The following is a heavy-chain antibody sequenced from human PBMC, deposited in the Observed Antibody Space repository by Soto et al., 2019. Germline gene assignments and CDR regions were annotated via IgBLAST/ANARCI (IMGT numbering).Heavy chain of an antibody. Sequence: QVQLVESGGGVVQPGRSLRLSCAASGFTFSSYGMHWVRQAPGKGLEWVAVISYDGSNKYYADSVKGRFTISRDNSKNTLYLQMNSLRAEDTAVYYCAKDHPDDSGSYYLSYYYYGMDVWGQGTTVTVSS. V-gene: IGHV3-30*18. CDR2: ISYDGSNK. CDR3: AKDHPDDSGSYYLSYYYYGMDV. J-gene: IGHJ6*02. D-gene: IGHD3-10*01. CDR1: GFTFSSYG.